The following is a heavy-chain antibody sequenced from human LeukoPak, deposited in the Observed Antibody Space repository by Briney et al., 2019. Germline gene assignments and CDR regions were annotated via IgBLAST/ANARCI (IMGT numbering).Heavy chain of an antibody. CDR1: GFTFSSYS. CDR3: AKVSLYGDYYFDY. V-gene: IGHV3-48*01. Sequence: PGGSLRLSCAASGFTFSSYSMNWVRQAPGKGPEWVSYISSSSRTIYYADSVKGRFTISRDNSKNTLYLQMNSLRAEDTAVYYCAKVSLYGDYYFDYWGQGTLVTVSS. CDR2: ISSSSRTI. D-gene: IGHD4-17*01. J-gene: IGHJ4*02.